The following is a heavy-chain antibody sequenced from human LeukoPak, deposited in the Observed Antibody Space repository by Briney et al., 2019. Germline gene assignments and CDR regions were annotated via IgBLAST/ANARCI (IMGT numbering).Heavy chain of an antibody. CDR3: ARVNYYDSSGYYWYGFDI. J-gene: IGHJ3*02. Sequence: SETLSLTCTVSGGSISSYYWSWIRQPPGKGLEWIGYIYYSGSTNYNPSLKSRVTIAVDTSKNQFSLKLSSVTAADTAVYYCARVNYYDSSGYYWYGFDIWGQGTMVTVSS. V-gene: IGHV4-59*01. CDR1: GGSISSYY. D-gene: IGHD3-22*01. CDR2: IYYSGST.